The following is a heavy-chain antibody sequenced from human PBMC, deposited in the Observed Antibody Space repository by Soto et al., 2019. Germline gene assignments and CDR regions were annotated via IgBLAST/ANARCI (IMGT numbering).Heavy chain of an antibody. CDR2: ISYSGST. CDR1: GASVSSGNYY. CDR3: ARGSGSYYAY. D-gene: IGHD1-26*01. Sequence: QVQLQESGPGLVKPSETLSLTCTVSGASVSSGNYYWSWIRQPPGKGLECIGYISYSGSTNYNPSLKTRVTISIDTSKKQLSLKLSSVTAADTAVYYCARGSGSYYAYWGEGTLVTVSS. V-gene: IGHV4-61*01. J-gene: IGHJ4*02.